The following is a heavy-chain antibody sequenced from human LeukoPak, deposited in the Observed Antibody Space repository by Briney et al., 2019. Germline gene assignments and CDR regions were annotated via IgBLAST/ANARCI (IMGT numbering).Heavy chain of an antibody. CDR2: IWYDGSNK. CDR1: GFTVSSNY. J-gene: IGHJ6*02. D-gene: IGHD3-10*01. CDR3: AREHITMVRGVKLIEADYYYYGMDV. Sequence: GGSLRLSCAASGFTVSSNYMSWVRQAPGKGLEWVAVIWYDGSNKYYADSVKGRFTISRDNSKNTLYLQMNSLRAEDTAVYYCAREHITMVRGVKLIEADYYYYGMDVWGQGTTVTVSS. V-gene: IGHV3-33*08.